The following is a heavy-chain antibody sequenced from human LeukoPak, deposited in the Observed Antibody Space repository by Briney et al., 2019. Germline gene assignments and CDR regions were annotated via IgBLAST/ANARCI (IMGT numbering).Heavy chain of an antibody. CDR2: IYHSGST. D-gene: IGHD1-26*01. CDR1: GGSISSSKW. Sequence: PSETLSLTCAVSGGSISSSKWWSWVRQPPGKGLEWIGEIYHSGSTNYNPSLKSRVTMSVDKSKNQFSLKVNSVTAADTAVYYCARDGSYSEHSNWFDPWGQGTLVTVSS. J-gene: IGHJ5*02. CDR3: ARDGSYSEHSNWFDP. V-gene: IGHV4-4*02.